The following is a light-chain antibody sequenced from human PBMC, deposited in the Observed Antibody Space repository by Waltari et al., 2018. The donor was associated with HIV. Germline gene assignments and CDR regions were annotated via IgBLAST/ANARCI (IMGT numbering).Light chain of an antibody. CDR3: QSYDSSLSGSRV. CDR2: GDS. Sequence: QSVLTQPPSVSGAPGQRVSISCTGNNSNIGANYDVHWYQHLPGTAPKLLIYGDSIRPSGVPDRFSGSRSGTSASLAITGLQAEDEAYYYCQSYDSSLSGSRVFGGGTKLTVL. CDR1: NSNIGANYD. J-gene: IGLJ3*02. V-gene: IGLV1-40*01.